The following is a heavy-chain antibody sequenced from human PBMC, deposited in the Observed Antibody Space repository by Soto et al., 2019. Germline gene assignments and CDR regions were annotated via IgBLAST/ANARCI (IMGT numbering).Heavy chain of an antibody. D-gene: IGHD2-8*02. Sequence: GGSLRLSCVASGFTFSNYAMHWVRQAPGEGLEWVAVISYDGRDKHHADSVKGRFTISRDNSKNTLYLLMNSLRPEDTAVYYCAKDRTLVADYYFDYWGQGTLVTVSS. CDR1: GFTFSNYA. J-gene: IGHJ4*02. V-gene: IGHV3-30*18. CDR2: ISYDGRDK. CDR3: AKDRTLVADYYFDY.